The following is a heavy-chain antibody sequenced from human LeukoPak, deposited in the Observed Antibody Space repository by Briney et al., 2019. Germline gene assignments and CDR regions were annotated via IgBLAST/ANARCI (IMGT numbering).Heavy chain of an antibody. D-gene: IGHD3-3*01. J-gene: IGHJ4*02. CDR1: GFTFSSYS. Sequence: GGSLRLSCAASGFTFSSYSMNWVRQAPGKGLEWVSSISSSSSYIYYADSVKGRLTISRDNAKNSLYLQMNSLRAEDTAVYYCARRGGTIFGVVIRGSYYFDYWGQGTLVTVSS. CDR3: ARRGGTIFGVVIRGSYYFDY. V-gene: IGHV3-21*01. CDR2: ISSSSSYI.